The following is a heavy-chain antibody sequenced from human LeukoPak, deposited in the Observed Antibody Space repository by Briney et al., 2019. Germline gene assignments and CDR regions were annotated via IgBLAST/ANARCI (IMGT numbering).Heavy chain of an antibody. Sequence: HGGSLKISCKGSGYSFTSYWIAWVRHMPGKGLEWMGIIYPGDSDTRYSPSFQGQVTISADKSISTAYLQWSSLKASDTAMYYCARHPYYDSSGYKLGVWFDPWGQGTLVTVSS. CDR2: IYPGDSDT. J-gene: IGHJ5*02. CDR3: ARHPYYDSSGYKLGVWFDP. D-gene: IGHD3-22*01. CDR1: GYSFTSYW. V-gene: IGHV5-51*01.